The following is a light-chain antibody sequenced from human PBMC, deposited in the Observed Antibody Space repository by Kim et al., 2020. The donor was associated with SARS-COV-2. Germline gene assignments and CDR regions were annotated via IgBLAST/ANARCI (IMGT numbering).Light chain of an antibody. Sequence: QSALTQPRSVSGSPGQSVTIPCTGTSSDVGGYNYVSWYQQYPGKAPKLIIYDVTKRPSGVPDRLSGSKSGNTASLTISGLQAEDEADYYCCSYAGSSTNVLFGGGTQLTFL. V-gene: IGLV2-11*01. CDR1: SSDVGGYNY. CDR2: DVT. CDR3: CSYAGSSTNVL. J-gene: IGLJ2*01.